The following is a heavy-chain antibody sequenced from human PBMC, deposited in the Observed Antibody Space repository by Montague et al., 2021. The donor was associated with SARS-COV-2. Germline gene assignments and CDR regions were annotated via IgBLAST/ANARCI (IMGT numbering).Heavy chain of an antibody. CDR3: TRDYRSIVGDGLDI. CDR1: GFTFSNYD. CDR2: ISTSAYTT. Sequence: SLRLSCAASGFTFSNYDMNWVRQAPGKGPEWISYISTSAYTTSYAGSVKGRFTISRDNGKNSLYLQMNSLRVEDTAVYYCTRDYRSIVGDGLDIWGQGTKVPAS. D-gene: IGHD3-16*02. V-gene: IGHV3-48*03. J-gene: IGHJ3*02.